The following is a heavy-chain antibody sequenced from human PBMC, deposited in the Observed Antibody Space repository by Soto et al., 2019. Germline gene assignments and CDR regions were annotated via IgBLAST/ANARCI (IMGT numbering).Heavy chain of an antibody. D-gene: IGHD2-15*01. CDR2: MNSDGSST. CDR3: ARLYCSGGSCSDY. Sequence: EVQLVESGGGLVQPGGSLRLSCEGSGFTFSSYWMHWVRQAPGKGLVWVSRMNSDGSSTSYADSVKGRFIISTDNAKNTLYLQMKSLRAEDTGVYFCARLYCSGGSCSDYWGQGTLVTVSS. CDR1: GFTFSSYW. V-gene: IGHV3-74*01. J-gene: IGHJ4*02.